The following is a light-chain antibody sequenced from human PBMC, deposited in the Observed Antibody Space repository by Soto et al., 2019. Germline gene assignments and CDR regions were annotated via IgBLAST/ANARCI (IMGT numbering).Light chain of an antibody. J-gene: IGKJ2*01. CDR1: QGISTY. V-gene: IGKV1-9*01. CDR3: QQLYSYPDT. Sequence: DIQLTQSPSFLSASVGDRVTITCRASQGISTYLAWYQQKSGKAPKLLIYVASTLQSGVPSRFSGSGSGTELTVTISSLQPEDLATYYCQQLYSYPDTFGQGTKLEI. CDR2: VAS.